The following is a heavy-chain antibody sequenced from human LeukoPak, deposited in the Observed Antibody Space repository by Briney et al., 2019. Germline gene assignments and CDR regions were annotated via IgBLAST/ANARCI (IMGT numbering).Heavy chain of an antibody. CDR2: INPNSGGT. D-gene: IGHD1-26*01. Sequence: ASVKVSCKASGYTFTRYYMHGVRQAPGQGGEGMGWINPNSGGTNYAQKFQGRVTMTKDTSISTAYMELSRLRSDDTAFYYCARSRPGWELYYWGRGTLVTASS. CDR3: ARSRPGWELYY. V-gene: IGHV1-2*02. J-gene: IGHJ4*02. CDR1: GYTFTRYY.